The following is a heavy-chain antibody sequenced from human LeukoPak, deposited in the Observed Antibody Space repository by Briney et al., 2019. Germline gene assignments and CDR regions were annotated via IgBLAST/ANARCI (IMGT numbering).Heavy chain of an antibody. CDR1: GYTFITYG. CDR3: ARDCIGCHGFDY. J-gene: IGHJ4*02. CDR2: DSAYADDT. D-gene: IGHD2-15*01. Sequence: ASVKVSCKASGYTFITYGISWVRQAPGQGLEWMGWDSAYADDTNYVQKYQGRVSMTTDTSTSTAYMELRSLRSDDTAVYYCARDCIGCHGFDYWGQGTLVTVSS. V-gene: IGHV1-18*01.